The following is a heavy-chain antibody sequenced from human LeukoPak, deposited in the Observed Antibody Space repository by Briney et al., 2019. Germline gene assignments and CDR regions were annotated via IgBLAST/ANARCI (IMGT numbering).Heavy chain of an antibody. V-gene: IGHV4-59*01. CDR1: GGSISSYY. CDR3: ASGRGYVDTALVMDY. CDR2: NYYSGST. J-gene: IGHJ4*02. D-gene: IGHD5-18*01. Sequence: KPSETLSLTCTVSGGSISSYYWTWIRQPPGKGLEWIGYNYYSGSTNYNPSLKSRVTISVDTSKNQFSLKLSSVTAADTAVYFCASGRGYVDTALVMDYWGQGTLVTVSS.